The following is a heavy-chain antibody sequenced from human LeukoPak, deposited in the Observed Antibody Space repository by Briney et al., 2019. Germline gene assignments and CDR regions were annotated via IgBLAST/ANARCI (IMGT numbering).Heavy chain of an antibody. V-gene: IGHV3-7*01. D-gene: IGHD2-2*01. CDR3: ARDDCSSISCYHNWFDP. J-gene: IGHJ5*02. Sequence: GGSLRLSCAASGFTFSDYYMSWIRQAPGKGLEWVANIKQDGSEKYYVDSVKGRFTVSRDNAKNSLYLQINSLRAEDTAVYYCARDDCSSISCYHNWFDPWGQGTLVTVSS. CDR1: GFTFSDYY. CDR2: IKQDGSEK.